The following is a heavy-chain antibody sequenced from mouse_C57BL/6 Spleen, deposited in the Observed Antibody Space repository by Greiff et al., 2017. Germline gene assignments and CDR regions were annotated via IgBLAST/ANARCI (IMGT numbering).Heavy chain of an antibody. D-gene: IGHD1-1*01. CDR1: GYTFTSYW. CDR2: IYPGSGST. Sequence: QVQLQQPGAELVKPGASVKMSCKASGYTFTSYWITWVKQRPGQGLEWIGDIYPGSGSTNYNEKFKSKATLTVDTSSSTAYMQLSSLTSEDSAVYDCAREGVYGRYFDYWGQGTTLTVSS. CDR3: AREGVYGRYFDY. V-gene: IGHV1-55*01. J-gene: IGHJ2*01.